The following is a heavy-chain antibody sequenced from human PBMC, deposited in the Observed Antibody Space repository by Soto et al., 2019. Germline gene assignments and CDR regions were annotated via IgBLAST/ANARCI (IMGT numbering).Heavy chain of an antibody. CDR3: ATYRRYYGSGRDPYY. CDR2: FDPEDGET. J-gene: IGHJ4*02. CDR1: GYTLTELS. Sequence: ASVKFSCKVSGYTLTELSMHWVRQAPGKGLEWMGGFDPEDGETIYAQKFQGRVTMTEDTSTDTAYMELSSLRSEDTAVYYCATYRRYYGSGRDPYYWGQGTLVTVSS. V-gene: IGHV1-24*01. D-gene: IGHD3-10*01.